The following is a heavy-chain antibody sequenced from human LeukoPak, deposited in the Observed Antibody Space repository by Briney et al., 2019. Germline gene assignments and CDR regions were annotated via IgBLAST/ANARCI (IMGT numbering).Heavy chain of an antibody. D-gene: IGHD3-3*01. CDR3: ARDKQDDFWSGYYIWFDP. CDR2: ISSSSSYI. V-gene: IGHV3-21*01. Sequence: GGSLRLSCAASRFTFSSYSMNWVRQAPGKGLEWVSSISSSSSYIYYADSVKGRFTISRDNAKNSLYLQMNSLRAEDTAVYYCARDKQDDFWSGYYIWFDPWGQGTLVTVSS. J-gene: IGHJ5*02. CDR1: RFTFSSYS.